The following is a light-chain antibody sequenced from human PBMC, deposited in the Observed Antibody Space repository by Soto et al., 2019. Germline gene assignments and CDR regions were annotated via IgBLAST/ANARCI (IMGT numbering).Light chain of an antibody. CDR3: QQRSNWPRT. Sequence: EIVLTQSPGTLSLSPGERATLSCRASHTISSSYLIWYQQKPGQAPRLLIYDVSNRATGIPARFSGSGSGTDFTLTISSLEPEDFAVYYCQQRSNWPRTFGQGTKVDIK. V-gene: IGKV3-11*01. CDR1: HTISSSY. J-gene: IGKJ1*01. CDR2: DVS.